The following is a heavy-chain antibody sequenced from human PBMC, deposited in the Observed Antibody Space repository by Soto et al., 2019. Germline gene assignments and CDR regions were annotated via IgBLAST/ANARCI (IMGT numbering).Heavy chain of an antibody. D-gene: IGHD3-9*01. CDR3: SISTADFDY. J-gene: IGHJ4*01. V-gene: IGHV1-46*03. Sequence: ASVKVSCKASGYTFINYYIHWVRQAPGQGLEWMGIINPRDGSTNYAQKFQGRVTMTRDTSTSTVYMELSSPRSDDTAVYYCSISTADFDYWGRGSLVTVSS. CDR2: INPRDGST. CDR1: GYTFINYY.